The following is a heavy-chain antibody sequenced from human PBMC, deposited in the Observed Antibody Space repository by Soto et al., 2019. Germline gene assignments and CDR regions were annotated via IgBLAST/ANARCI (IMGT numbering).Heavy chain of an antibody. J-gene: IGHJ6*02. CDR1: GGTFNSYA. CDR2: IIPNFGTA. V-gene: IGHV1-69*06. CDR3: AREKYNASPPANYYYFGMDV. Sequence: SVKVSCKAPGGTFNSYAINWVRQAPGQGLEWMGGIIPNFGTANYAQKFQGRVTITADKSTSTAYMEVSSLRSEDTAVYYCAREKYNASPPANYYYFGMDVWGQGTTVTVSS. D-gene: IGHD1-20*01.